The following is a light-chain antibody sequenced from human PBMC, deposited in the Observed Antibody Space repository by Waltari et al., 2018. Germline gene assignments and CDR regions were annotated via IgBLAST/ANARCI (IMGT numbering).Light chain of an antibody. CDR1: QSVLYSSNNKNF. V-gene: IGKV4-1*01. Sequence: DIVMTQSPDSLAVSLGERATTNCKSSQSVLYSSNNKNFLAWYQQKPRQPPKLLIYWASTRESGVPDRFSGSGSGTDFTLTISNLQAEDVAVYYCQQYYRSPLTFGGGTKVEIK. CDR2: WAS. J-gene: IGKJ4*01. CDR3: QQYYRSPLT.